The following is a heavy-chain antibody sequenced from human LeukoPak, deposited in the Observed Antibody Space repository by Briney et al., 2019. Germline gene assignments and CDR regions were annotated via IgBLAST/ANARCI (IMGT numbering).Heavy chain of an antibody. CDR3: ARVRGYSYGTRYFDY. CDR1: GYTFTSYD. D-gene: IGHD5-18*01. J-gene: IGHJ4*02. V-gene: IGHV1-8*01. Sequence: ASVKVSCXASGYTFTSYDINWVRQATGQGLEWMGWMNPNSGNTGYAQKFQGRVTMTRNTSISTAYMELSSLRSEDTAVYYCARVRGYSYGTRYFDYWGQGTLVTVSS. CDR2: MNPNSGNT.